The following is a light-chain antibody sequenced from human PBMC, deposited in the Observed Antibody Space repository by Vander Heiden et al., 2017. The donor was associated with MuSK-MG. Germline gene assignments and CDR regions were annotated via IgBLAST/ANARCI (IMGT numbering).Light chain of an antibody. V-gene: IGLV1-44*01. CDR1: TSNIGSNI. CDR2: SNN. CDR3: SAWDDSLQAVV. J-gene: IGLJ2*01. Sequence: SVLTQSPSASGTPGQRVTISCSGSTSNIGSNIVNWYQQLPGTAPKLLIYSNNQRPSGVPDRFSGSRSGTSASLAISGLHSEDEADYFCSAWDDSLQAVVFGGGTKLTVL.